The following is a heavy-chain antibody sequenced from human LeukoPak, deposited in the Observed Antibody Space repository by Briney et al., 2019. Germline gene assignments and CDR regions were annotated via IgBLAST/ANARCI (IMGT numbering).Heavy chain of an antibody. J-gene: IGHJ4*02. V-gene: IGHV4-30-2*01. CDR3: VRGSRYFDWPGALAS. CDR2: IYHSGST. D-gene: IGHD3-9*01. Sequence: PSETLSLTCTGSGGSISCGGYYWSWIRQPPGKSLEWIGYIYHSGSTYYNPSLKSRVTISVDWSKNQFSLKLSSVTAADTAVYYCVRGSRYFDWPGALASWGQGALVTDSA. CDR1: GGSISCGGYY.